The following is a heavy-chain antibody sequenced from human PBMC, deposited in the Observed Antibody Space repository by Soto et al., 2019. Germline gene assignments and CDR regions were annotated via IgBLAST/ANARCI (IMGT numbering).Heavy chain of an antibody. CDR1: GFTISSYT. J-gene: IGHJ5*02. V-gene: IGHV3-21*01. Sequence: GGSLRLSCAASGFTISSYTMTWVRQAPGKGLEWVSHISGTGVYIHYADAVKGRFTISRDNAKSSVYLQMNSLRAEDTAVYYCAREGALKPFSSWGQGALVTVSS. CDR2: ISGTGVYI. CDR3: AREGALKPFSS.